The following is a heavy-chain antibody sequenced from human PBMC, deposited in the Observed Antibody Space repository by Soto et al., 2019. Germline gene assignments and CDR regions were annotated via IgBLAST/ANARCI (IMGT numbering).Heavy chain of an antibody. CDR1: GGSISSSSYY. CDR3: ARRGTIFGVVISPAV. Sequence: SETLSLTCTVSGGSISSSSYYWGWIRQPPGKGLEWIGSIYYSGSTYYNPSLKSRVTISVDTSKNQFSLKLSSVTAADTAVYYCARRGTIFGVVISPAVWGQGTTVTVSS. CDR2: IYYSGST. D-gene: IGHD3-3*01. V-gene: IGHV4-39*01. J-gene: IGHJ6*02.